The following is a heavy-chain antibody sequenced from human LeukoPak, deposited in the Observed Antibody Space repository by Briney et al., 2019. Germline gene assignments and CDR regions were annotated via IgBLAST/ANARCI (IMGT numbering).Heavy chain of an antibody. CDR1: GFTFSSCS. V-gene: IGHV3-21*01. D-gene: IGHD3-10*01. J-gene: IGHJ5*02. Sequence: GSLRLSCAASGFTFSSCSMNWVRQAPGKGLEWVSSISSSSSYIYYADSVKVRFTISRDNAKNSLYLQMNSLRAEDTAVYYCARDSLGGFDPWGQGTLVTVSS. CDR3: ARDSLGGFDP. CDR2: ISSSSSYI.